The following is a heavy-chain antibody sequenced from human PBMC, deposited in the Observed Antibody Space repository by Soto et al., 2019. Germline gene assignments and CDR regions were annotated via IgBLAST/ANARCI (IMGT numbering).Heavy chain of an antibody. CDR2: INAGNGNT. D-gene: IGHD4-17*01. CDR1: GYTFTSYA. CDR3: AGVFRTVTTNRWFDP. J-gene: IGHJ5*02. Sequence: ASVKVSCKASGYTFTSYAMHWVREAPGQRLEWMGWINAGNGNTKYSQKFQGRVTITRDTSASTAYMELSSLRSEDTAVYSCAGVFRTVTTNRWFDPWGKGTLVTVYS. V-gene: IGHV1-3*01.